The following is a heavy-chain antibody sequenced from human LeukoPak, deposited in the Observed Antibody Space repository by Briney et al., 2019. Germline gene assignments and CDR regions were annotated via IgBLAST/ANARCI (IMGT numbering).Heavy chain of an antibody. D-gene: IGHD3-9*01. CDR2: INHSGST. J-gene: IGHJ4*02. CDR3: ARTYYDILTGYPMIPFDY. CDR1: GGSFSGYY. Sequence: SETLSLTCAVYGGSFSGYYWSWIRQPPGKGLEWIGEINHSGSTNCNPSLKSRVTISVDTSKNQFSLKLSSVTAADTAVYYCARTYYDILTGYPMIPFDYWGQGTLVTVSS. V-gene: IGHV4-34*01.